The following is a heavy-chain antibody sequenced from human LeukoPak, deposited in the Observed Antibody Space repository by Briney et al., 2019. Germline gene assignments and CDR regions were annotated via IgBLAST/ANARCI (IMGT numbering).Heavy chain of an antibody. Sequence: SETLSLTCAVYGGSFSGYYWSWIRQPPGKGLEWIGEINHSGSTNYNPSLKSRVTISVDTSKNQFSLKLSSVTAADTAVYYCARGGRSSWYLPYYGMDVWGQGTTVTVSS. V-gene: IGHV4-34*01. CDR1: GGSFSGYY. CDR2: INHSGST. D-gene: IGHD6-13*01. J-gene: IGHJ6*02. CDR3: ARGGRSSWYLPYYGMDV.